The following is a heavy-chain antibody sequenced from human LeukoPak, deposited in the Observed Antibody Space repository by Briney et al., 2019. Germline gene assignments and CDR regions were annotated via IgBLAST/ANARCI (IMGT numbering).Heavy chain of an antibody. CDR3: ARQTTVTSRGYYYMDV. D-gene: IGHD4-11*01. Sequence: SETLSLTCTVSGGSISGSSYYWGWLREPPGKGREGIGRIYYSGSTYYNPSLKSRVPISVDTSKNQFSLKLSSVTAADTAVYYCARQTTVTSRGYYYMDVWGKGTTVTVSS. V-gene: IGHV4-39*01. CDR2: IYYSGST. CDR1: GGSISGSSYY. J-gene: IGHJ6*03.